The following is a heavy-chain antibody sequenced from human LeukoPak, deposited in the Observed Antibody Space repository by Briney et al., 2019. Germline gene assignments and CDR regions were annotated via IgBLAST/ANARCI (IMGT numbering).Heavy chain of an antibody. CDR2: IQNDESKI. J-gene: IGHJ4*02. D-gene: IGHD3-9*01. CDR3: AKHQLTNFDANFDY. V-gene: IGHV3-30*02. CDR1: GFAFSAYG. Sequence: SGGSLRLSCAASGFAFSAYGMHWVRQAPGEGLEWMAYIQNDESKIHYTDSVKGRFTISRDISKSTLYLQMNSLRSEDTAVYYCAKHQLTNFDANFDYWGQGTLVTVSS.